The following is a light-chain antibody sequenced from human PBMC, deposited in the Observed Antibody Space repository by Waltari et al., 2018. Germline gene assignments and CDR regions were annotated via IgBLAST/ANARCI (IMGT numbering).Light chain of an antibody. J-gene: IGLJ3*02. V-gene: IGLV3-1*01. CDR1: RLGDKY. CDR3: QAWDRDCMV. CDR2: QDL. Sequence: SYELTQPPSVSVSPGQTASITCSGERLGDKYAAWYQQKSGQSPVLVIYQDLKRPSGIPDRFSGPNSGNTATLTISGTQAMDEADYYCQAWDRDCMVFGGGTRLTVL.